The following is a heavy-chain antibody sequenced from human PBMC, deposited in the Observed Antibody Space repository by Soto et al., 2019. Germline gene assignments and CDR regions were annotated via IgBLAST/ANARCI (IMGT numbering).Heavy chain of an antibody. V-gene: IGHV3-21*01. CDR3: AREAEDVTSNFDY. Sequence: SVRLSFAASGFTFSSYGMNWVRQAPGKGLEWVSSISSTTNYIYYADSMKGRFTVSRDNAKNSVYLDMNSLSAEDAAVYYCAREAEDVTSNFDYWCPGTLVPVSS. CDR2: ISSTTNYI. CDR1: GFTFSSYG. J-gene: IGHJ4*02.